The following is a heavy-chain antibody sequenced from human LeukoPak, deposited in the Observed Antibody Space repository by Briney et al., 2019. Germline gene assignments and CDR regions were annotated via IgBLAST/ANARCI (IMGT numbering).Heavy chain of an antibody. CDR1: GFTFSSYG. CDR2: IWYDGSNK. J-gene: IGHJ4*02. D-gene: IGHD3-10*01. Sequence: PGGSLRLSCAASGFTFSSYGMHWVRQAPGKGLEWVAVIWYDGSNKYYADSVKGRFTISRDNSKNTLYLQMNSLRAEDTAVYYCAKGRGWFGELLGPFDYWGQGTLVTVSS. V-gene: IGHV3-33*06. CDR3: AKGRGWFGELLGPFDY.